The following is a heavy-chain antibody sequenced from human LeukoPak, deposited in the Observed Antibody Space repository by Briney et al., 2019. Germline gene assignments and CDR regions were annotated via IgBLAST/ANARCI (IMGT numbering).Heavy chain of an antibody. V-gene: IGHV1-18*01. D-gene: IGHD3-3*01. J-gene: IGHJ2*01. CDR2: ISAYNGNT. CDR1: GYTFTSYG. Sequence: GASVKVSCKASGYTFTSYGISWVRQAPGQGLEWMGWISAYNGNTNYAQKLQGRVTVTTDTSTSTAYKELRSLRSDDTAVYYCARISDFWSGYYNWYFDLWGRGTLVTVSS. CDR3: ARISDFWSGYYNWYFDL.